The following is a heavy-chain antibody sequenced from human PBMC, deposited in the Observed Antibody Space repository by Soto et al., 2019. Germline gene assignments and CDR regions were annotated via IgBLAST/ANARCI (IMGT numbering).Heavy chain of an antibody. CDR2: IGPESGAT. D-gene: IGHD1-26*01. J-gene: IGHJ4*02. CDR1: GYTFTGHC. CDR3: GRGRSGQIVVFY. Sequence: ASVKVSCKASGYTFTGHCIHWVRQAPEQGPEWMGEIGPESGATRYAQKFQGRVTMTRDTYITTVYMELKNLSPDDTAVYYCGRGRSGQIVVFYWGQGTPVTVSS. V-gene: IGHV1-2*02.